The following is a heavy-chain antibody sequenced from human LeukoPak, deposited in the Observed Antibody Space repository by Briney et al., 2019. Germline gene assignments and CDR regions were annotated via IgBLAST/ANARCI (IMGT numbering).Heavy chain of an antibody. CDR1: GFTFSSYG. J-gene: IGHJ4*02. V-gene: IGHV3-30*18. CDR3: AKDRVAGRWTDY. Sequence: PGGSLRLSCAASGFTFSSYGMHWVRQAPGKGLEWVAVISYDGGNKYYADSVKGRFTISRDNSKNTLYLQMNSLRAEDTAVYYCAKDRVAGRWTDYWGQGTLVTVSS. D-gene: IGHD6-19*01. CDR2: ISYDGGNK.